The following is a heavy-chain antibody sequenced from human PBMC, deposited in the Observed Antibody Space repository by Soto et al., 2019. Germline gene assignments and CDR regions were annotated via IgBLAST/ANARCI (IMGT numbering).Heavy chain of an antibody. CDR2: VSGSGGST. V-gene: IGHV3-23*01. J-gene: IGHJ4*02. CDR3: AKAPGYTVTTTFDY. D-gene: IGHD4-17*01. CDR1: GFTFNSYA. Sequence: EVQLLESGGGLVQPGGSLRLSCAASGFTFNSYAMSWVRQAPWKGLEWVSDVSGSGGSTSYADSLKGRFTISRDNSKHTLYLQMNSLRAEHTSLYYCAKAPGYTVTTTFDYWGQGTLLTVSS.